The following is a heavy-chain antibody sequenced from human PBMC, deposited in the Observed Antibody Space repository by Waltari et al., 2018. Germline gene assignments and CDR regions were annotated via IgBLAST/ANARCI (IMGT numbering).Heavy chain of an antibody. CDR1: GFTFSSYE. CDR2: ISSSGSTI. Sequence: EVQLVESGGGLVQPGGSLRLSCAASGFTFSSYEMNWVRQAPGKGLECVSYISSSGSTIYSADSVKGRFTISRDNAKNSRYLQMNSLRAEDTAVYYCARDHSSGYRSLDYWGQGTLVTVSS. V-gene: IGHV3-48*03. J-gene: IGHJ4*02. CDR3: ARDHSSGYRSLDY. D-gene: IGHD3-22*01.